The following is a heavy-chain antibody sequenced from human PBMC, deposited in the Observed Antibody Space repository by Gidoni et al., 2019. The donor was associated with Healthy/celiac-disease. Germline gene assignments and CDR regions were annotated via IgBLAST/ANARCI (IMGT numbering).Heavy chain of an antibody. CDR2: INHSGST. V-gene: IGHV4-34*01. J-gene: IGHJ5*02. CDR3: ARGGGIAAAGTNWFDP. Sequence: QVQLQQWGAGRLKPSETLSLTCAVYGGSFSGYYWSWIRQPPGKGREWIGEINHSGSTNYNPSLKSRVTISVDTSKNQFSLKLSSVPAADTAVYYCARGGGIAAAGTNWFDPWGQGTLVTVSS. CDR1: GGSFSGYY. D-gene: IGHD6-13*01.